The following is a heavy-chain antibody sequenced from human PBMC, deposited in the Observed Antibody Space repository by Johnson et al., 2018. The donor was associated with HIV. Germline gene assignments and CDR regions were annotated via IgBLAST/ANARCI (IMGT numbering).Heavy chain of an antibody. J-gene: IGHJ3*02. CDR1: GFIFSNYP. Sequence: QVQLVESGGGVVRPGRSLRLSCAASGFIFSNYPMHWVRQAPGKGLEWVAVISYDGSNKYYADSVKGRFTISRDNSKNTLYLQMNSLRAEDTAVYYCEKIIGYSSGLEIWGQGTMVTVSS. CDR3: EKIIGYSSGLEI. V-gene: IGHV3-30-3*02. CDR2: ISYDGSNK. D-gene: IGHD6-19*01.